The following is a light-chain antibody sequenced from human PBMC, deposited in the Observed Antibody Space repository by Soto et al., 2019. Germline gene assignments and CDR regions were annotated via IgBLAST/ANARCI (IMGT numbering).Light chain of an antibody. Sequence: QSVLTQPASVSGSPGQSITISCTGTSSDVGGYNYVSWYQQQSGKAPKLMIHEVSNRPSGVSSRFSGSKSGNTASLTISGLQAEDEADYYCSSYTSSSTLFGTGTKVTVL. J-gene: IGLJ1*01. CDR3: SSYTSSSTL. CDR1: SSDVGGYNY. CDR2: EVS. V-gene: IGLV2-14*01.